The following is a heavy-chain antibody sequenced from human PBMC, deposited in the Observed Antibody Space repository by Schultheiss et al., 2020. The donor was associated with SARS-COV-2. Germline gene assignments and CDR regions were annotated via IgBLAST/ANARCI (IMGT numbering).Heavy chain of an antibody. D-gene: IGHD4-11*01. V-gene: IGHV3-72*01. CDR2: SRNRANSYTT. CDR1: GFSFSDHY. J-gene: IGHJ4*02. CDR3: ARSSGDYRRLDY. Sequence: GGSLRLSCAVSGFSFSDHYMDWVRQAPGKGLEWVGRSRNRANSYTTEYAASVKGRFTIFRDESENTLYLQINNLQTEDTAVYYCARSSGDYRRLDYWGQGTLVTVSS.